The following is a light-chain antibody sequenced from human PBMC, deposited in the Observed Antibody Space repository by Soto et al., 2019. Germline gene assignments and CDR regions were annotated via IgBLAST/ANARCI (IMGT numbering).Light chain of an antibody. CDR1: SSDVGGYNY. Sequence: QSALTQPPSASGSPGQSVTISCTGTSSDVGGYNYVSWYQQHPGKAPKLMIYEVSKRPSGVPDRFSGSKSGNTASLTVSGLQAEDGADYYCSSYAGSNNWGVFGTGTKLTVL. V-gene: IGLV2-8*01. CDR3: SSYAGSNNWGV. CDR2: EVS. J-gene: IGLJ1*01.